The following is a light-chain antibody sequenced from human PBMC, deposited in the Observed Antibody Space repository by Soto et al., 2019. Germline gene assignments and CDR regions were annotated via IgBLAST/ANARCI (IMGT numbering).Light chain of an antibody. J-gene: IGKJ3*01. CDR3: LDDYDYRFT. CDR2: AAS. Sequence: AIQMTQSPSSLSASVGDRVTITCRASQDIRDHLGWYQQKPGKAPNLLIYAASSLQTGVPSRFSGSGSGTHFTLTISGLQPEDFAPYYCLDDYDYRFTFGPGTKVDFK. CDR1: QDIRDH. V-gene: IGKV1-6*02.